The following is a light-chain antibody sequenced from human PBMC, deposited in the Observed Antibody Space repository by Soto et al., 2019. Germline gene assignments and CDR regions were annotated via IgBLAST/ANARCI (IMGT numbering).Light chain of an antibody. CDR2: KAS. J-gene: IGKJ4*01. CDR1: QSISSW. CDR3: QHYNNYLLT. Sequence: DIQITQFPSTLSAAAGERVNINLQASQSISSWLAWYQQKQGKAHKLLIYKASSLESGVPSRFSGSGSGTEFTLTISSLQPDDWATYYGQHYNNYLLTFGGGTKVDIK. V-gene: IGKV1-5*03.